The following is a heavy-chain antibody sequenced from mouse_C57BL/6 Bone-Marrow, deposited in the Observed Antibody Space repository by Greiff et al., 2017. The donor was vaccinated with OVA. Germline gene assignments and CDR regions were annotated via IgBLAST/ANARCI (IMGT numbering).Heavy chain of an antibody. Sequence: QVQLQQPGAELVKPGASVKLSCKASGYTFTSYWMHWVKQRPGQGLEGIGMIHPNSGSTNYNEKFKSKATLTVDKSSSTAYMQLSSLTSEDSAVYYCAREDGNYPWYFDVWGTGTTVTVSS. J-gene: IGHJ1*03. CDR2: IHPNSGST. D-gene: IGHD2-1*01. CDR3: AREDGNYPWYFDV. V-gene: IGHV1-64*01. CDR1: GYTFTSYW.